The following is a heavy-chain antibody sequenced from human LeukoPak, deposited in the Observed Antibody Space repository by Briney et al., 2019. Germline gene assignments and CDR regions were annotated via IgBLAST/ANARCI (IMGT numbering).Heavy chain of an antibody. D-gene: IGHD2-8*01. J-gene: IGHJ6*03. V-gene: IGHV1-2*02. CDR1: GYIFTGYY. CDR3: ARGGLRVMVYRLYYMDV. Sequence: ASVKVSCKASGYIFTGYYIHWVRQAPGQGLEWMGWINPNSGDTKYAQKFQGRVTMTRDTSISTAYMELTRLRSDDTAVYYCARGGLRVMVYRLYYMDVWGKGTTVTVSS. CDR2: INPNSGDT.